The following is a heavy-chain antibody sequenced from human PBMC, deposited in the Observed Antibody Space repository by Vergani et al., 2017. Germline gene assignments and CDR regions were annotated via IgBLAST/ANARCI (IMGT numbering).Heavy chain of an antibody. J-gene: IGHJ5*02. Sequence: VHLVESGGGVVQPGRSLRLSCAASGSTVSGNYMTGVRQAPGKGLEWVSHIYSGDETYYADSVKGRVTISRDTSKNTLHLQINNLRVEDTAVYYCARGNYYGSGSYVDPWGQGTLVTVSS. CDR2: IYSGDET. CDR1: GSTVSGNY. CDR3: ARGNYYGSGSYVDP. V-gene: IGHV3-66*02. D-gene: IGHD3-10*01.